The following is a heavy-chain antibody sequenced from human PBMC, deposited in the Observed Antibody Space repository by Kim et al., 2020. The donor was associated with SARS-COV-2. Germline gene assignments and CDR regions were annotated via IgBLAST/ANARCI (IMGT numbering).Heavy chain of an antibody. J-gene: IGHJ4*02. Sequence: YADSVKGRFTISRDNPKNTLYLQLNSLRAEDTAVYYCAIVASKLRFLNFEYWGQGTLVTVSP. D-gene: IGHD3-3*01. CDR3: AIVASKLRFLNFEY. V-gene: IGHV3-23*01.